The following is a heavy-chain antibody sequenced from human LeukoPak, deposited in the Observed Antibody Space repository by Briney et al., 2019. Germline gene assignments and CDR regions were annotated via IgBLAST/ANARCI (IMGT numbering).Heavy chain of an antibody. CDR1: GFTFSNAW. Sequence: GGGLRLSCAASGFTFSNAWMNWVRQAPGKGLEWVGRIKRKPVGETSSYAAPVIGRFTISRDDSRNTVYLQMNSLKTEDTALYYCTTCGGDCYFNYWGQGTLVTVSS. D-gene: IGHD2-21*02. CDR2: IKRKPVGETS. CDR3: TTCGGDCYFNY. J-gene: IGHJ4*02. V-gene: IGHV3-15*01.